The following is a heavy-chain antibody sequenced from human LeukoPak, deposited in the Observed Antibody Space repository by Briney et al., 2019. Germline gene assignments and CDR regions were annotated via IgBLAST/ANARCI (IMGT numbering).Heavy chain of an antibody. CDR2: ISYDGNYK. Sequence: SGGSLSHSCAASGFTFSHYPIHWVRQAPGKGPEWVAVISYDGNYKYYAESVKGRFTVSRDNSKNTVYLQMDSLRAVDTAVYYCAKGVAAGTWGTSFDFWGQGTLVTVSS. J-gene: IGHJ4*02. D-gene: IGHD6-13*01. CDR1: GFTFSHYP. CDR3: AKGVAAGTWGTSFDF. V-gene: IGHV3-30*01.